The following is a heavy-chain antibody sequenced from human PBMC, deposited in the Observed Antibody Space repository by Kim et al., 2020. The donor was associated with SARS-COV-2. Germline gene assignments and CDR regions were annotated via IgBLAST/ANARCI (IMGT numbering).Heavy chain of an antibody. J-gene: IGHJ6*02. D-gene: IGHD5-18*01. Sequence: GGSLRLSCAASGFTFSNYSMNWVRQAPGKGLEWVSYISSSSSTIYYADSVMGRFTISRDNAKNSLYLQMNSLRAEDTAVYYCARKSPEGLWDYYGMDVWGQGTTVTVSS. CDR3: ARKSPEGLWDYYGMDV. CDR2: ISSSSSTI. V-gene: IGHV3-48*04. CDR1: GFTFSNYS.